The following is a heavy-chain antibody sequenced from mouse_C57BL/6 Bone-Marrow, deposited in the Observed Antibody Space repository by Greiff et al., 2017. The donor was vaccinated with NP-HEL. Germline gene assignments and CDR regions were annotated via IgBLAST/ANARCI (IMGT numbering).Heavy chain of an antibody. J-gene: IGHJ3*01. CDR1: GYSFTSYY. V-gene: IGHV1-42*01. D-gene: IGHD2-2*01. CDR2: INPSTGGT. Sequence: VQLQQSGPELVKPGASVKISCKASGYSFTSYYMNWVKQSPEKSLEWIGEINPSTGGTTYNQKFKAKATLTVDKSSSTAYMQLKSLTSEDSAVYYCARSVYYGYEGFAYWGQGTLVTVSA. CDR3: ARSVYYGYEGFAY.